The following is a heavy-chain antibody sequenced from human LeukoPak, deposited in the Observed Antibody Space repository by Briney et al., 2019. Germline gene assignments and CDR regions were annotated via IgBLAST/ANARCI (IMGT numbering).Heavy chain of an antibody. CDR1: GGSISSYY. J-gene: IGHJ6*03. Sequence: SETLSLTCTVSGGSISSYYWSWIRQPPGKGPEWIGYIYTSGSTNYNPSLKSRVTISVDTSKNQFSLKLSSVTAADTAVYYCARVVVPAAAGQSAYYYYMDVWGKGTTVTVFS. V-gene: IGHV4-4*09. CDR2: IYTSGST. CDR3: ARVVVPAAAGQSAYYYYMDV. D-gene: IGHD2-2*01.